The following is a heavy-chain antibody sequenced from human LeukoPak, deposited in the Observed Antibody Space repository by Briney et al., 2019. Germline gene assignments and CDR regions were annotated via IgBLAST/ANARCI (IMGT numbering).Heavy chain of an antibody. CDR2: MSPNSGDT. V-gene: IGHV1-8*01. Sequence: ASVKVSCKASGYTFTSSDINWVRQATGEGLEWMGWMSPNSGDTGYAQKFQGRVTMTRDTSINTAYMELRSLRSDDTAVYYCARFGDYDSSGYYADWGQGTLVTVSS. D-gene: IGHD3-22*01. J-gene: IGHJ4*02. CDR3: ARFGDYDSSGYYAD. CDR1: GYTFTSSD.